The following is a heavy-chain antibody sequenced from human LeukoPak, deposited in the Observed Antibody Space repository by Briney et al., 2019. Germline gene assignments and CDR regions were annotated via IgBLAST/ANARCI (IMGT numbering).Heavy chain of an antibody. CDR1: GGSISSGGYY. Sequence: PSETLSLTCTVSGGSISSGGYYWSWIRQPPGKGLEWIGEINHSGSTNYNPSLKSRVTISVDTSKNQFSLKLSSVTAADTAVYYCARGRISYSYGYYYYYGMDVWGQGTTVTVSS. D-gene: IGHD5-18*01. J-gene: IGHJ6*02. CDR2: INHSGST. CDR3: ARGRISYSYGYYYYYGMDV. V-gene: IGHV4-39*07.